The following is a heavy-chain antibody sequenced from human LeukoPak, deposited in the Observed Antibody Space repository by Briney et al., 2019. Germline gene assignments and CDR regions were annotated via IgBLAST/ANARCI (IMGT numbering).Heavy chain of an antibody. V-gene: IGHV1-69*04. D-gene: IGHD2-21*01. CDR3: ARDHSVGS. CDR2: IIPILGIA. Sequence: SVKVSCKASGGTFSSYAISWVRQAPGQGLEWMGRIIPILGIANYAQKFQGRVTITADKSTSTAYMELSSLRSEDTAVYCCARDHSVGSWGQGTLVTVSS. J-gene: IGHJ4*02. CDR1: GGTFSSYA.